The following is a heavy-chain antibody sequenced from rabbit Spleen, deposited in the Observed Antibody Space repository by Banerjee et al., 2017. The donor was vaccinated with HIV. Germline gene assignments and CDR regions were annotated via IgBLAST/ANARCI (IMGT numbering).Heavy chain of an antibody. CDR3: GRSSYAGYAGYGYGSNL. CDR1: GFSFSSSYY. Sequence: QEQLVESGGDLVKPGASLTLTCTASGFSFSSSYYMCWVRQAPGKGLEWIGCIYTGGSGGIYYASWAKGRFTISKTSSTTVTLQMTSLTAADTATYFCGRSSYAGYAGYGYGSNLWGPGTLVTVS. J-gene: IGHJ4*01. V-gene: IGHV1S45*01. CDR2: IYTGGSGGI. D-gene: IGHD7-1*01.